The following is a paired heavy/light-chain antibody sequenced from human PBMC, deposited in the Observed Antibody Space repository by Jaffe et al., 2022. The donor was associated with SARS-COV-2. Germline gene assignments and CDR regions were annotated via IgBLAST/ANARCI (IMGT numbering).Light chain of an antibody. CDR1: QSISNY. V-gene: IGKV1-39*01. J-gene: IGKJ3*01. CDR3: QQSYGPPFT. CDR2: AAS. Sequence: DIQMSQSPSSLSASVGDRVTITCRASQSISNYLNWYQQRPGKPPKLLIYAASSLQSGVPSRFGGSGSGTDFTLTVNSLQPEDFATYYCQQSYGPPFTFGPGTKVDIK.
Heavy chain of an antibody. CDR1: GFTFSSHW. CDR3: ARGARGFDP. CDR2: IDTDGSTT. V-gene: IGHV3-74*03. J-gene: IGHJ5*02. Sequence: EVQLRESGGGLVQPGGSLRLSCVGSGFTFSSHWMYWVRQAPGEGLVWVSHIDTDGSTTKYADSVKGRFTISRDNDKNTVYLQMNSLRPDDTAVYYCARGARGFDPWGQGTLVTVSS.